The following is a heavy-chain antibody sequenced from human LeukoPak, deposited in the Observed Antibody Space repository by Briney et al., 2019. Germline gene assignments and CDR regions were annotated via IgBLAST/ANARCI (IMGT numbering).Heavy chain of an antibody. D-gene: IGHD1-26*01. CDR2: IYPGDSDT. V-gene: IGHV5-51*01. CDR1: GYSFTSYW. J-gene: IGHJ5*02. CDR3: ARQAVRVGTTIGWFDP. Sequence: GESLKISCKGSGYSFTSYWIGWVRQMPGKGLEWMGIIYPGDSDTSYSPSFQGQVTISADKSISTAYLQWSSLKASDTAMYYCARQAVRVGTTIGWFDPWGQGTLVTVSS.